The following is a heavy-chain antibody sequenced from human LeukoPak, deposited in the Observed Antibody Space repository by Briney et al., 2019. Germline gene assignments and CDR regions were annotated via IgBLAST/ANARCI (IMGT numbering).Heavy chain of an antibody. CDR1: GGSISSYY. CDR3: ARGDEGGYCSTTSCYRFDS. J-gene: IGHJ4*02. V-gene: IGHV4-4*07. CDR2: IYTSGST. Sequence: SETLSLTCTVSGGSISSYYWSWIRQPAGKGLEWIGRIYTSGSTNYNPSLKSRVTMSVDTSKNQFSLNLFSVTAADTATYYCARGDEGGYCSTTSCYRFDSWGQGTLVTVSS. D-gene: IGHD2-2*03.